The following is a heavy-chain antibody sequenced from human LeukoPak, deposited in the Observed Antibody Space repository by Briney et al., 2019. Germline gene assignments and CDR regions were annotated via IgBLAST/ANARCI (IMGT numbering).Heavy chain of an antibody. D-gene: IGHD1-26*01. CDR1: GGSISSGSYY. J-gene: IGHJ4*02. Sequence: SQTLSLTCTVSGGSISSGSYYWRWIRQPAGKGLEWIGRIYTSGSTNYNPSLKSRVTISVYTSKNQFSLKLSSVTAADTAVYYCARVRSGTYSDQYYFDFWGQGTLVTVSS. CDR3: ARVRSGTYSDQYYFDF. V-gene: IGHV4-61*02. CDR2: IYTSGST.